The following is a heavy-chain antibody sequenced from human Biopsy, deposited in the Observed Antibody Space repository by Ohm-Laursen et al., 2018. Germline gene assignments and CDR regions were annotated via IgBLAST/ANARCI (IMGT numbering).Heavy chain of an antibody. J-gene: IGHJ3*02. CDR3: ARDRMVTIITLVRADTFDI. V-gene: IGHV1-2*02. Sequence: ASVTVSCKASGYTFTDYSLHWVRQAPGQGLEWMGWVNPNSGATNYAQKFQGRVTMTSDTSISTAYIELRRLISDDTAFYFCARDRMVTIITLVRADTFDIWGQGTLVSVSS. CDR1: GYTFTDYS. D-gene: IGHD3-10*01. CDR2: VNPNSGAT.